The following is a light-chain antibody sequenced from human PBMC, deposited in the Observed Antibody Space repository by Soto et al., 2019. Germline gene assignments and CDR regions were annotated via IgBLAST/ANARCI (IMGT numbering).Light chain of an antibody. V-gene: IGKV1-27*01. CDR1: YGISNY. Sequence: DIQMTQSPSSLYASVGDRVSISCRASYGISNYLAWYQQKPGKVPTLMIYAASTLQSGVPSRFNGSGAGTHCTLNISSMKLEYVATYYCRKYIIGPQKFGQLTKMDIK. CDR3: RKYIIGPQK. J-gene: IGKJ1*01. CDR2: AAS.